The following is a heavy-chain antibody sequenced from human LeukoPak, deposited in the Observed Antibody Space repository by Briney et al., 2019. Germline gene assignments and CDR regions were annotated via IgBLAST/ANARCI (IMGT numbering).Heavy chain of an antibody. CDR1: GFTFDDYA. Sequence: GGSLRLSRAVSGFTFDDYAMHWVRQAPGKGLEWVSGISWNSDTIGYADSVKGRFTISRDNAKNSLYLQMNSLRAEDTALYYCAKGRGWDSSGYSDYWGQGTLVTVSS. V-gene: IGHV3-9*01. CDR2: ISWNSDTI. CDR3: AKGRGWDSSGYSDY. D-gene: IGHD3-22*01. J-gene: IGHJ4*02.